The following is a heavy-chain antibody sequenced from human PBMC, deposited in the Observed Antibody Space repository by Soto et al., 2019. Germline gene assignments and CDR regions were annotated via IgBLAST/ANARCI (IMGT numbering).Heavy chain of an antibody. Sequence: SETLSLTCAVYGGSFSGYYWSWIRQPPGKGLEWIGEINHSGSTNYNPSLKSRDTISVDTSKNQFSLKLSSVTAADTAVYYCARDPTLAVAETYGMDVWGQGTTVTVSS. D-gene: IGHD6-19*01. V-gene: IGHV4-34*01. J-gene: IGHJ6*02. CDR1: GGSFSGYY. CDR2: INHSGST. CDR3: ARDPTLAVAETYGMDV.